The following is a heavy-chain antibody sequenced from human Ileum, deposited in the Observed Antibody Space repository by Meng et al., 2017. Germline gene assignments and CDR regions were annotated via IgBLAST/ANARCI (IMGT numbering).Heavy chain of an antibody. Sequence: SETLSLTCTVSGGSISSSSYYWGWIRQPPGKGLEWIGSIYYSGSTYYNPSLKSRVTISVDTSKNQFSLKLSSVTAADTAVYYCARDQGIQLWRFDYWGQGTRVTCSS. J-gene: IGHJ4*02. V-gene: IGHV4-39*07. CDR1: GGSISSSSYY. D-gene: IGHD5-18*01. CDR2: IYYSGST. CDR3: ARDQGIQLWRFDY.